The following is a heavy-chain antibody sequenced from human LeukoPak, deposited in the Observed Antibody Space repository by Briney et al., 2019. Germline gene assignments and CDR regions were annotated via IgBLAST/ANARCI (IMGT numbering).Heavy chain of an antibody. CDR3: ARDRERVVATMGYY. J-gene: IGHJ4*02. CDR1: GGTFSSYA. V-gene: IGHV1-18*01. Sequence: ASVKVSCKASGGTFSSYAISWVRQAPGQGLEWMGWISAYNGNTNYAQKLQGRVTMTTDTSTSTAYMELRSLRSGDTAVYYCARDRERVVATMGYYWGQGTLVTVSS. D-gene: IGHD5-12*01. CDR2: ISAYNGNT.